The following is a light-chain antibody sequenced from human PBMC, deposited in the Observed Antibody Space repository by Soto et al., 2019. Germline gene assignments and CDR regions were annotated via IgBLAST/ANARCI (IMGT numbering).Light chain of an antibody. CDR1: QSVSSSY. J-gene: IGKJ2*01. CDR3: QQYSQWPLYT. V-gene: IGKV3-20*01. Sequence: EIVLTQSPGTLSLSPGEGATLSCRASQSVSSSYIAWYQQRPGQTPSLLIYGASTRATGIPDRFSGSGSGTHFTLTISSLQSEDFALYYCQQYSQWPLYTFGQGTKV. CDR2: GAS.